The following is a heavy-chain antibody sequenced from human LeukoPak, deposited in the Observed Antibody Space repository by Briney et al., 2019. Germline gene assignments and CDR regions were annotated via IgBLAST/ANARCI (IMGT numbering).Heavy chain of an antibody. D-gene: IGHD2-2*01. J-gene: IGHJ4*02. Sequence: PSVCDSCKASGYTLTGYYMQAVPQAPGQGVEWMGWINPNSGGPNYAQTFQGWVTLNWETSSSTAYMKLSTLSSDDTAVYYCARDGGSFSSTSCSEYFDYWGQGTLVTVSS. V-gene: IGHV1-2*04. CDR1: GYTLTGYY. CDR3: ARDGGSFSSTSCSEYFDY. CDR2: INPNSGGP.